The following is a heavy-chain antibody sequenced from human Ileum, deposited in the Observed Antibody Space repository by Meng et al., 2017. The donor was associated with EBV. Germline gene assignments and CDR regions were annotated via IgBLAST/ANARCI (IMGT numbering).Heavy chain of an antibody. D-gene: IGHD6-13*01. CDR1: GFAFSNYW. V-gene: IGHV3-74*01. CDR3: ARADPLTAAAN. J-gene: IGHJ4*02. Sequence: EVHLVESGGGLVQPGGALRLSCGASGFAFSNYWMHWVRQAPGKGLVWVSRIRPDGSGANYADFVEGRFTISRDNAKNTLFLQMNSLRAEDTAVYYCARADPLTAAANWGQGTLVTVSS. CDR2: IRPDGSGA.